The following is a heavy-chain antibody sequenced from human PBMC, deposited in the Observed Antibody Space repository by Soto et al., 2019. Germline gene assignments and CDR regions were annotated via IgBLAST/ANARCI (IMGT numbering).Heavy chain of an antibody. Sequence: SETLSLTCTVSGGSISSGGYYWSWIRQHPGKGLEWIGYIYYSGSTYYNPSLKSRVTISVDTSKNQFSLKLSSVTAADTAVYYCAREGSSSSPPYYYMDVWGKGTTVTVSS. CDR2: IYYSGST. CDR3: AREGSSSSPPYYYMDV. CDR1: GGSISSGGYY. J-gene: IGHJ6*03. D-gene: IGHD6-6*01. V-gene: IGHV4-31*03.